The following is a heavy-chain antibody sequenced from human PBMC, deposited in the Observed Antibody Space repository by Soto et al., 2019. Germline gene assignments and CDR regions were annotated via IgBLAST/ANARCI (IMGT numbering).Heavy chain of an antibody. CDR3: ARETYIVVVPAAIYYYYGMDV. V-gene: IGHV1-18*01. CDR2: ISLYSDGT. Sequence: ASVKVSCKTSGYTFSNYGITWVRQAPGQPLEWLGWISLYSDGTNYARKFQGRVSMTTDTSTSTAYMELRSLRSDDTAVYYCARETYIVVVPAAIYYYYGMDVWGQGTTVTVSS. D-gene: IGHD2-2*01. J-gene: IGHJ6*02. CDR1: GYTFSNYG.